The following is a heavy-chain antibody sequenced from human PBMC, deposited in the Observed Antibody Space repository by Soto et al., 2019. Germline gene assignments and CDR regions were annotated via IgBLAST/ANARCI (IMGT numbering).Heavy chain of an antibody. J-gene: IGHJ4*02. CDR3: AREHRPYISLFDY. V-gene: IGHV4-31*03. CDR1: GDSLTSGTYY. D-gene: IGHD3-16*01. CDR2: SYHSGRT. Sequence: SETLSLTCTVSGDSLTSGTYYWTWLRQHPGKGLEWIGYSYHSGRTNYNPSLRSRVSMAVETSENQFSLNMSAVTAAATAVYCCAREHRPYISLFDYWGQGILVTVSS.